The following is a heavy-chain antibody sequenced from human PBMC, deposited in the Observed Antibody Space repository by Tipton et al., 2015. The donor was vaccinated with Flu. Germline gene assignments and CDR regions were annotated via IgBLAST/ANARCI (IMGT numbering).Heavy chain of an antibody. D-gene: IGHD3-22*01. CDR2: ISDSGNT. CDR1: GGSISGYY. CDR3: AREYSTDSHYYDNSGDGSFDI. Sequence: TLSLTCTVSGGSISGYYWSWIRQSPGKGLEWIGYISDSGNTHYNPSLKSRVTISRDTSRNEVFLKMNSVTAADTATYYCAREYSTDSHYYDNSGDGSFDIWGQGAMVTVSS. V-gene: IGHV4-59*01. J-gene: IGHJ3*02.